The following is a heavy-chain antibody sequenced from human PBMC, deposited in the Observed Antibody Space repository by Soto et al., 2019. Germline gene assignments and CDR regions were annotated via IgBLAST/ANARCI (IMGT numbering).Heavy chain of an antibody. V-gene: IGHV3-33*01. CDR3: ARGGGSGSSFVGYYYYTLDV. CDR2: IWYDGSNK. Sequence: QVQLVESGGGVVQPGRSLRLSCTASGFTFSTYGMHWVRQAPGKGLEWVTVIWYDGSNKYSADSVKGRFTISRDNSKNTLYLQMNSLRADDTAVYYCARGGGSGSSFVGYYYYTLDVWGQGTTVTVSS. CDR1: GFTFSTYG. J-gene: IGHJ6*02. D-gene: IGHD1-26*01.